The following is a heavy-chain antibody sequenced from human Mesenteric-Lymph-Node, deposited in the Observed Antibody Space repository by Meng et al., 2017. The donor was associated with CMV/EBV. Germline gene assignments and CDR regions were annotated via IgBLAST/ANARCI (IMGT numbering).Heavy chain of an antibody. Sequence: KVSCKASGYTFNTYDIDWMRQATGQGLEWMGWMNPDSGNTGYGQKFQGRVTITRNTSISVAYMELSSLRSEDTAIYYCARGATHGGAFDFWGQGTVVTV. V-gene: IGHV1-8*02. CDR2: MNPDSGNT. D-gene: IGHD5-12*01. J-gene: IGHJ3*01. CDR1: GYTFNTYD. CDR3: ARGATHGGAFDF.